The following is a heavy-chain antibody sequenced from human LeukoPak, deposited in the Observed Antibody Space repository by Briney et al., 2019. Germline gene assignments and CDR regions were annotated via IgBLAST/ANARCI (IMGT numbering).Heavy chain of an antibody. D-gene: IGHD6-13*01. CDR1: GYTFTGYY. V-gene: IGHV1-2*02. Sequence: ASVKVSCKASGYTFTGYYMHWVRQAPGQGLEWMGWINPNSGGTNYAQKFQGRVTMTRDTSISTAYMELSRLRSDDTAVYYCARGPGGRSWYLLFGPWGQGNLVPVSS. J-gene: IGHJ5*02. CDR3: ARGPGGRSWYLLFGP. CDR2: INPNSGGT.